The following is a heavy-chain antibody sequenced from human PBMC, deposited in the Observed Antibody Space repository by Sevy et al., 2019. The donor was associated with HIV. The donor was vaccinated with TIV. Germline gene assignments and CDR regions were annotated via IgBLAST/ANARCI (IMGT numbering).Heavy chain of an antibody. J-gene: IGHJ3*02. V-gene: IGHV3-30-3*01. CDR3: ERVEMPTIKLIPTSFDI. D-gene: IGHD1-1*01. CDR1: GFTFSSYA. CDR2: ISYDGSNK. Sequence: GGSLRLSCAASGFTFSSYAMHWVRQAPGKGLEWLAVISYDGSNKYYADSVKGRFTISRDNSKNTLYLQMNSLRAEDTAVYYTERVEMPTIKLIPTSFDIWGQGTMVTVSS.